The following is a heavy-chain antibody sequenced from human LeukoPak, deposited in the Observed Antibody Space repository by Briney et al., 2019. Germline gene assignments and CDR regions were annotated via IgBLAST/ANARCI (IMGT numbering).Heavy chain of an antibody. CDR1: GYTFTGYY. CDR3: ARGEQQLVLYYYYMDV. Sequence: ASAKVSCKASGYTFTGYYMHWVRQAPQQGVERMGWINPNSGGTNYAQKFQGRVTMTRDTSISTAYMELSRLRSDDTAVYYCARGEQQLVLYYYYMDVWGKGTTVTVPS. V-gene: IGHV1-2*02. J-gene: IGHJ6*03. D-gene: IGHD6-13*01. CDR2: INPNSGGT.